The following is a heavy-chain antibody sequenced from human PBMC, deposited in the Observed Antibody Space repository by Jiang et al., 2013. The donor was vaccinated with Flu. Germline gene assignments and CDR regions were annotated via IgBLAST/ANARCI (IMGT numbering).Heavy chain of an antibody. CDR1: GYTFTGYY. D-gene: IGHD1-7*01. J-gene: IGHJ6*03. Sequence: GAEVKKPGASVKVSCKASGYTFTGYYMHWVRQAPGQGLEWMGWINPNSGGTNYAQKFQGRVTMTRDTSISTAYMELSRLRSDDTAVYYCARDRGTGTTHYYYYMDVWGKGTTVTVSS. CDR2: INPNSGGT. CDR3: ARDRGTGTTHYYYYMDV. V-gene: IGHV1-2*02.